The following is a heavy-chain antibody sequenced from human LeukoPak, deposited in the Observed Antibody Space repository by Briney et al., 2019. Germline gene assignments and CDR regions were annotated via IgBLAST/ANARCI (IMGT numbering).Heavy chain of an antibody. D-gene: IGHD1-14*01. CDR1: GFTFSSYW. CDR3: ARDTRYDGMDV. CDR2: ISSSSTI. Sequence: GGSLRLSCAASGFTFSSYWMSWVRQAPGKGLEWVSYISSSSTIYYADSVKGRFTISRDNAKNSLYLQMNSLRAEDTAVYYCARDTRYDGMDVWGQGTTVTVSS. V-gene: IGHV3-48*01. J-gene: IGHJ6*02.